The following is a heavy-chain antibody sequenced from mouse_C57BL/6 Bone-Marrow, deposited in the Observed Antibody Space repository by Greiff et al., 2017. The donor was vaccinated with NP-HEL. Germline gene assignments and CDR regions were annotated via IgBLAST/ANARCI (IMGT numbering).Heavy chain of an antibody. CDR3: ARYYYGSSYYAMDY. Sequence: EVQGVESVAELVRPGASVKLSCTASGFNIKNTYMHWVKQRPEQGLEWIGRIDPANGNTKYAPKFQGKATITADTSSNTAYLQLSSLTSEDTAIYYCARYYYGSSYYAMDYWGQGTSVTVSS. J-gene: IGHJ4*01. CDR2: IDPANGNT. D-gene: IGHD1-1*01. V-gene: IGHV14-3*01. CDR1: GFNIKNTY.